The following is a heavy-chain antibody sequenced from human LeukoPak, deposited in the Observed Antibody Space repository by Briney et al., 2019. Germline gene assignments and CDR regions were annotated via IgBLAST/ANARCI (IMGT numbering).Heavy chain of an antibody. D-gene: IGHD3-22*01. CDR3: ARDKHYYDSSNYV. Sequence: PGGSLRLSCAASGFTFNDYGMSWVRQGPGKGLEWVSGINWNGGTTGYEDSVRGRFTISRDNAKNSLYLQMNSLRAEDTALYYCARDKHYYDSSNYVWGQGTLVTVSS. CDR1: GFTFNDYG. CDR2: INWNGGTT. V-gene: IGHV3-20*04. J-gene: IGHJ4*02.